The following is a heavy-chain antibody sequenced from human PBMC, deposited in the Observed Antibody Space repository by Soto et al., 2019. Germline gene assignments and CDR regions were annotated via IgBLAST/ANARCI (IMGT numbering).Heavy chain of an antibody. CDR2: IYYSGST. CDR3: ASTAHSSGWYSGGFDY. Sequence: QVQLQESGPGLVKPSETLSLTCTVSGGSISSYYWSWIRQPPGKGLEWIGYIYYSGSTNYNPSLKRRVTLPVXTXKXXFSLKRSSVTAADTAVYYCASTAHSSGWYSGGFDYWGQGTLVTVSS. D-gene: IGHD6-19*01. V-gene: IGHV4-59*01. J-gene: IGHJ4*02. CDR1: GGSISSYY.